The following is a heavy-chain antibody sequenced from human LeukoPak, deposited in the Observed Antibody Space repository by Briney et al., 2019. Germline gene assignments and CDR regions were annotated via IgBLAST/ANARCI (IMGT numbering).Heavy chain of an antibody. J-gene: IGHJ3*02. D-gene: IGHD3-22*01. CDR2: ISYDGSNK. V-gene: IGHV3-30-3*01. CDR3: ANYDSSGYYSDAFDI. CDR1: GFTFSSYA. Sequence: AGGSLRLSCAASGFTFSSYAMHWVRQAPGKGLEWVAVISYDGSNKYYADSVKGRFTISRDNSKNTLYLQMNSLRAEDTAVYYCANYDSSGYYSDAFDIWGQGTMVTVSS.